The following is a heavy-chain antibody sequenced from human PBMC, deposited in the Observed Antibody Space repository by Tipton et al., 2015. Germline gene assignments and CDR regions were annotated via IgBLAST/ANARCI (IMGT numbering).Heavy chain of an antibody. CDR3: ARSRSTDFWSGFFP. V-gene: IGHV3-23*01. D-gene: IGHD3-3*01. CDR2: ISGSGGST. Sequence: AISGSGGSTYYADSVKGRFTISRDNSKNTLYLQMNSLRAEDTAVYYCARSRSTDFWSGFFPWGQGTLVTVSS. J-gene: IGHJ5*02.